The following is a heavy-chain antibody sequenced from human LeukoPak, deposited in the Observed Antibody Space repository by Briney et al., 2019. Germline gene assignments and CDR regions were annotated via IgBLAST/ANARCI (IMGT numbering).Heavy chain of an antibody. CDR1: GGSFSGYY. CDR2: INHSGST. CDR3: ARPRSATVTTGHSDAFDI. J-gene: IGHJ3*02. D-gene: IGHD4-17*01. Sequence: PSETLSLTCAVYGGSFSGYYWSWIRQPPGKGLEWIGEINHSGSTNYNPSLKSRVTISVDTSKNQFSLKLSSVTAADTAVCYCARPRSATVTTGHSDAFDIWGQGTMVTVSS. V-gene: IGHV4-34*01.